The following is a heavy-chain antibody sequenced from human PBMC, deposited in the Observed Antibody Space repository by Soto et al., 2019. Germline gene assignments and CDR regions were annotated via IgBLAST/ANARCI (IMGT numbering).Heavy chain of an antibody. CDR2: LKSKINGATI. D-gene: IGHD3-16*01. Sequence: EVQLAESGGDLVEPGGSLRLSCAASGFTFNRAWMNWVRPTPGKGLEWVGRLKSKINGATIDYAAPVKGRFTISRDDSENTVAPEMNSLNTEETAVYYCPAELPDWGDYAVDYWGQGILVTVSS. V-gene: IGHV3-15*07. CDR3: PAELPDWGDYAVDY. CDR1: GFTFNRAW. J-gene: IGHJ4*02.